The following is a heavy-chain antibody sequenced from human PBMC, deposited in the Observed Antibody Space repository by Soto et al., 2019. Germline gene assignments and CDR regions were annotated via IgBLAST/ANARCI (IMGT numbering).Heavy chain of an antibody. D-gene: IGHD3-10*01. CDR1: GGTFSSYT. V-gene: IGHV1-69*08. Sequence: QVQLVQSGAEVKKPGSSVKVSCKASGGTFSSYTISWVRQAPGQGLEWMGRIIPILGIANYAQKFQGRVTXTAXKXKSTAYMELSSLRSEDTAVYYCAREGIGGSGSYSGYWGQGTLVTVSS. CDR2: IIPILGIA. J-gene: IGHJ4*02. CDR3: AREGIGGSGSYSGY.